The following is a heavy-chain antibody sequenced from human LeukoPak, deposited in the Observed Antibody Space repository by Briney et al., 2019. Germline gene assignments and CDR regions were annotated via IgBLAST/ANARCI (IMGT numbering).Heavy chain of an antibody. CDR1: GGSISSGGYY. V-gene: IGHV4-31*03. J-gene: IGHJ5*02. D-gene: IGHD2-2*02. Sequence: SETLSLTCTVSGGSISSGGYYWSWIRQHPGKGLEWIGYIYYSGSTYYNPPLKSRVTISVDTSKNQFSLKLSSVTAADTAVYYCARGAMKDIVVVPAAIEFDPWGQGTLVTVSS. CDR2: IYYSGST. CDR3: ARGAMKDIVVVPAAIEFDP.